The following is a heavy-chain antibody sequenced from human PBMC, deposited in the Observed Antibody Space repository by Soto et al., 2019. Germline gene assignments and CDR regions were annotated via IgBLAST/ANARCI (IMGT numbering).Heavy chain of an antibody. V-gene: IGHV3-23*01. D-gene: IGHD3-3*01. CDR2: INGGCENT. CDR3: AKHSYYDFWPGHYYYLDF. Sequence: PGGTLRLSCVTSQFSFNTFTMRSIRQAPGKGLEWVSAINGGCENTYYACFVKGRFTISRDNSKNTLYLQMDSLRSEDTAVYYCAKHSYYDFWPGHYYYLDFWGQGTLVTVSS. CDR1: QFSFNTFT. J-gene: IGHJ4*02.